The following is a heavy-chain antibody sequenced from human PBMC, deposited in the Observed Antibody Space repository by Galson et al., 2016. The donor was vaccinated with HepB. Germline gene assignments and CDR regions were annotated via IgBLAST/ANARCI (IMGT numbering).Heavy chain of an antibody. J-gene: IGHJ3*02. Sequence: SLRLSCAASGITLSSYWMSWVRQAPGKGLEWVANIKPDGGEKNYVDSVKGRFTISRDNAQNSLYLQMSSLRAEDTAVYYCASYRDINSGYSRDAFDIWDQGTMVTVSS. V-gene: IGHV3-7*03. D-gene: IGHD5-12*01. CDR1: GITLSSYW. CDR2: IKPDGGEK. CDR3: ASYRDINSGYSRDAFDI.